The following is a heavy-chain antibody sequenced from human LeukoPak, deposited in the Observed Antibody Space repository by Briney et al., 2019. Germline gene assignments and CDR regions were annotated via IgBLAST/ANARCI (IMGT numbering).Heavy chain of an antibody. D-gene: IGHD3-16*01. Sequence: SGTLSLTCAVFGVSFNNNHWSWIRQSPGKGLEYIGEINPGGSINYNPSLKSRVTISADTSKNQFSLNLNSVTAADTAVYYCARGGGISWGQGTLVTVSS. V-gene: IGHV4-34*01. CDR1: GVSFNNNH. CDR2: INPGGSI. J-gene: IGHJ5*02. CDR3: ARGGGIS.